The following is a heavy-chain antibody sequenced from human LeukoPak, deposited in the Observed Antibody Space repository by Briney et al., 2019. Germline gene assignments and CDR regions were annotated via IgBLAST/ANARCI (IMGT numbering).Heavy chain of an antibody. Sequence: GGSLRLSCAASGFTVSSNYMSWVRQAPGKGLEWVSLIYSGGSTYYADSVKGRFTISRDNSKNTLYLQMNSLRAEDTAVYYCARDHLSSGSSPDYYYYYYMDVWGKGTTVTISS. V-gene: IGHV3-66*01. D-gene: IGHD6-19*01. CDR1: GFTVSSNY. CDR3: ARDHLSSGSSPDYYYYYYMDV. J-gene: IGHJ6*03. CDR2: IYSGGST.